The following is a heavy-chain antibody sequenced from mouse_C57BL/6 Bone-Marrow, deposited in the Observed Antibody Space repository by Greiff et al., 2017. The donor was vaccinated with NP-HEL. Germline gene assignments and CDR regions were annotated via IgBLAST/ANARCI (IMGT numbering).Heavy chain of an antibody. V-gene: IGHV5-2*01. CDR3: ASNWSRGY. CDR2: INSDGGST. CDR1: DYAFPSHD. J-gene: IGHJ2*01. Sequence: DVMLVESGGGLVQPGESLKLSCESYDYAFPSHDMSWVRQTPEQRLELVAAINSDGGSTYYPDTMERRFTLSRDNTKKTLYLQMSSLGSEDTALYYCASNWSRGYWGQGTTLTVSS. D-gene: IGHD4-1*01.